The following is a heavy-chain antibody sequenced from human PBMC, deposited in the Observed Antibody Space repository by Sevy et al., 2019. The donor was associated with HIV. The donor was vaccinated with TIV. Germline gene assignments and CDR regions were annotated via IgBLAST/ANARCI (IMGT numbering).Heavy chain of an antibody. D-gene: IGHD3-16*02. CDR2: ISGHEDNT. CDR3: AKDAFWGSYRRWIFHY. J-gene: IGHJ4*02. V-gene: IGHV3-23*01. Sequence: GGSLRLSCAASGFTFSTYGMGWVRQAPGKGLEWVSGISGHEDNTYYAYSVKGRFTISRDKSKNTLYLQMNSLRAEDTAIYYCAKDAFWGSYRRWIFHYWGQGTLVTVSS. CDR1: GFTFSTYG.